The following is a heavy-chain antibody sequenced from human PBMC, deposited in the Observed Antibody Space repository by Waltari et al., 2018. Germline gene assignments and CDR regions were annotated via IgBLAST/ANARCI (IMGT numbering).Heavy chain of an antibody. Sequence: QVELQESGPGLVKPSETLSLTCAVSYYSITGGYYWGWVRQPPGKGLEWIGNNYHDGTTYYSPSLKSRVIITLDTSENRFSLKLTSVTAADTAVYYCARLSLGYCRGASALCYKNDAWGQGTLVTVSS. CDR3: ARLSLGYCRGASALCYKNDA. D-gene: IGHD2-15*01. CDR1: YYSITGGYY. J-gene: IGHJ1*01. CDR2: NYHDGTT. V-gene: IGHV4-38-2*01.